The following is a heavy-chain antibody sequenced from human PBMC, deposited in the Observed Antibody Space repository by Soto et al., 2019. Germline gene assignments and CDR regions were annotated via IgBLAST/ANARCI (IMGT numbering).Heavy chain of an antibody. Sequence: ESGGGLVKPGGSLRLSCAASGFTFSVYTMNWVRQAPGKGLEWVSSISSSTRDIYYADSVKGRFTISRDNAKSLVYLHMNSLRAEDTAVYYCARDDTGDYDPRDSNWGQGTLVTVSS. CDR1: GFTFSVYT. CDR3: ARDDTGDYDPRDSN. J-gene: IGHJ4*02. V-gene: IGHV3-21*06. D-gene: IGHD7-27*01. CDR2: ISSSTRDI.